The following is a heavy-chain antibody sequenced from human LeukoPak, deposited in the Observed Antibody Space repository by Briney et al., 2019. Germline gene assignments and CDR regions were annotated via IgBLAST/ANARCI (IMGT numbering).Heavy chain of an antibody. Sequence: ASVKVSCTVSGGTFSSYAISWVRQAPRQGLEWMGGIIPIFGTANYAQKFQGRVTITTDESTSTAYMELSSLRSEDTAVYYCARAHLEYSSSSTWCGYWGQGTLVTVSS. D-gene: IGHD6-6*01. V-gene: IGHV1-69*05. CDR3: ARAHLEYSSSSTWCGY. CDR2: IIPIFGTA. J-gene: IGHJ4*02. CDR1: GGTFSSYA.